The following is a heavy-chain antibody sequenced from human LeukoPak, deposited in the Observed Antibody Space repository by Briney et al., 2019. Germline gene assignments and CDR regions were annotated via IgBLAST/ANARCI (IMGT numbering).Heavy chain of an antibody. CDR2: IRYDGSNK. D-gene: IGHD3-10*01. V-gene: IGHV3-30*02. CDR1: GFTFSSYG. Sequence: PGGSLRLSCAASGFTFSSYGMHWVRQAPGKGLEWVAFIRYDGSNKYYADSVKGRFTISRDNSKNTLYLQMNSLRAEDTAVYYCAKRTNFNSGSHDYWGQGTLVTVSS. J-gene: IGHJ4*02. CDR3: AKRTNFNSGSHDY.